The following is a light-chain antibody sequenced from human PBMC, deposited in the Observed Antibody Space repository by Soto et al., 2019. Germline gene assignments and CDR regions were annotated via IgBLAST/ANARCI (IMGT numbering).Light chain of an antibody. V-gene: IGKV1-39*01. Sequence: DIQMTQSPSSLSASVGDRVTISCRASQSISSYLNWYQQKPGEAPNLLIYAASSLQSGVPSRFSGSGSGTDFTLTISSLQPEDFATYYCQQSYSTLWTFGQGTKVDIK. CDR1: QSISSY. J-gene: IGKJ1*01. CDR2: AAS. CDR3: QQSYSTLWT.